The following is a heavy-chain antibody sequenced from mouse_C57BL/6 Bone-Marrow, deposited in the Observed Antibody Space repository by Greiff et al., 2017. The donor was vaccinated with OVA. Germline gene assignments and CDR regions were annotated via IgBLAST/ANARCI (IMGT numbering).Heavy chain of an antibody. Sequence: EVKLVESGGGLVQPGGSLKLSCAASGFTFSDYYMYWVRQTPEKRLEWVAYISNGGGSTYYPDTVKGRFTISRDNAKNTLYLQMSRLKSEDTAMYYCARQGGYGNLDYWGQGTTLTASS. CDR2: ISNGGGST. CDR1: GFTFSDYY. CDR3: ARQGGYGNLDY. D-gene: IGHD2-1*01. V-gene: IGHV5-12*01. J-gene: IGHJ2*01.